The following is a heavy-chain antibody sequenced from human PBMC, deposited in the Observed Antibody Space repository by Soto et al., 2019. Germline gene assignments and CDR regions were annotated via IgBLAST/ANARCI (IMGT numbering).Heavy chain of an antibody. CDR2: INPSGGST. CDR3: ARGGGYCSTTSCPHPHYYYGMDV. J-gene: IGHJ6*02. D-gene: IGHD2-2*01. V-gene: IGHV1-46*01. CDR1: GYSFTSYY. Sequence: QVQLVQSGAEVKKPGASVKVYCKASGYSFTSYYIYWVRQAPGQGLEWMGIINPSGGSTNYAQKFEGRVTMTRDTSKSTVYMDLSSLRSEDTAVYYCARGGGYCSTTSCPHPHYYYGMDVWGQGTTVTVSS.